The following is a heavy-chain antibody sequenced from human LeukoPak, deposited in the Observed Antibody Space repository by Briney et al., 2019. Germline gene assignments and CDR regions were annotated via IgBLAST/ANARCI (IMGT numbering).Heavy chain of an antibody. CDR2: ISWDGGST. D-gene: IGHD6-13*01. Sequence: GGSLRLSCAASGFTFDDYAMHWVRQAPGKGLEWVSLISWDGGSTYYTGSVKGRFTISRDNSKDFLYLQMNSLRAEDTALYYCAKSASGYSSTWYGPGDIWGQGTLVTVSS. V-gene: IGHV3-43D*03. J-gene: IGHJ3*02. CDR3: AKSASGYSSTWYGPGDI. CDR1: GFTFDDYA.